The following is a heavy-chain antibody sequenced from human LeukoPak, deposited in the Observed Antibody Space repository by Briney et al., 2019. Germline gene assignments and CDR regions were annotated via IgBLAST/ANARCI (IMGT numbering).Heavy chain of an antibody. CDR3: SHLGRDDQWRT. V-gene: IGHV4-39*01. CDR2: IYYSGST. D-gene: IGHD6-19*01. CDR1: GVSISSNTYY. J-gene: IGHJ5*02. Sequence: SETLSLTCTVSGVSISSNTYYWGWVRQPPGKGLEWIGSIYYSGSTYYNPSLKSRVTISVDTSKNQFSLRLSSVTAADTAVYYCSHLGRDDQWRTWGQGTLVTVSS.